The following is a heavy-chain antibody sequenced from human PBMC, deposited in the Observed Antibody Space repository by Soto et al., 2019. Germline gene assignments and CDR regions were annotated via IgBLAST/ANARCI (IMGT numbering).Heavy chain of an antibody. CDR2: VNHSGEA. CDR1: GGSFRNYY. D-gene: IGHD3-10*01. Sequence: PSETLSLTCGVYGGSFRNYYWIWVRQPPGKGLEWIGEVNHSGEATYNPSLQSRITISLDTSNNQFSLKMTSVTAAETAMYFCTREERFPRYWFDPWGQGTQVTVSS. J-gene: IGHJ5*02. V-gene: IGHV4-34*01. CDR3: TREERFPRYWFDP.